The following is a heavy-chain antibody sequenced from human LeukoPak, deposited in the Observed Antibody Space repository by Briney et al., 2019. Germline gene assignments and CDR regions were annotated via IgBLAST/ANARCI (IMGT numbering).Heavy chain of an antibody. V-gene: IGHV1-8*03. Sequence: ASVKVSCKSSGYTFTSYDINWERQATAQGLERMGWMNPNSGNTGYAQKFQAIVTITRNTSISTAYMELSSLRSEDTAVYYCARCLGFAARQGDDAFDIWGQGTMVTVSS. CDR2: MNPNSGNT. J-gene: IGHJ3*02. CDR1: GYTFTSYD. D-gene: IGHD6-6*01. CDR3: ARCLGFAARQGDDAFDI.